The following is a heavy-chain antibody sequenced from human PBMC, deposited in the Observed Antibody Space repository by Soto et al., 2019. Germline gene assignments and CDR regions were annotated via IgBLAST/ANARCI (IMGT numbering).Heavy chain of an antibody. CDR3: ARAPVWFGESFIYYYYGMDV. CDR1: GFTVSSNY. J-gene: IGHJ6*02. V-gene: IGHV3-53*01. CDR2: IYSGGST. D-gene: IGHD3-10*01. Sequence: GGSLRLSCAASGFTVSSNYMSWVRQAPGKGLEWVSVIYSGGSTYYADSVKGRFTISRDNSKNTLYLQMNSLRAEDTAVYYCARAPVWFGESFIYYYYGMDVWGQGTTVTVSS.